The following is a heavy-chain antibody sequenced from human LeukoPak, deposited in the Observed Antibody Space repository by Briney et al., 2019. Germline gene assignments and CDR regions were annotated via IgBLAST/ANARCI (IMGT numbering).Heavy chain of an antibody. CDR2: ISAYNGNT. CDR3: ARVISVAGTGDY. J-gene: IGHJ4*02. Sequence: ASVKVSCKASGYTFTSYSISWVRQAPGQGLEWMGWISAYNGNTNYAQKLQGRVTMTTDTSTSTAYMELRSLRSDDTAVYYCARVISVAGTGDYWGQGTLVTVSS. CDR1: GYTFTSYS. D-gene: IGHD6-19*01. V-gene: IGHV1-18*01.